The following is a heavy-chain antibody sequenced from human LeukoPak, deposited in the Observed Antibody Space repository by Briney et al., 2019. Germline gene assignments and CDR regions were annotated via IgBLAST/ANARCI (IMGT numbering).Heavy chain of an antibody. J-gene: IGHJ4*02. Sequence: SETLSLTCTVSGGSISSSSYYWGRIRQPPGKGLEWIGSIYYSGSTYYNPSLKSRVTISVDTSKNQFSLKLSSVTAADTAVYYCARHHPPQYSSSWYTPSPAPYYFDYWGQGTLVTVSS. CDR1: GGSISSSSYY. V-gene: IGHV4-39*01. D-gene: IGHD6-13*01. CDR3: ARHHPPQYSSSWYTPSPAPYYFDY. CDR2: IYYSGST.